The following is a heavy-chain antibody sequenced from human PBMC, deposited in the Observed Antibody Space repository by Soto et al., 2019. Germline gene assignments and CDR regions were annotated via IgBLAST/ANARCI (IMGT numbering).Heavy chain of an antibody. J-gene: IGHJ6*02. CDR1: GYTFTTYD. Sequence: ASVKVSCKAPGYTFTTYDINWVRQAPGQGLEWLGWMDPNSGSTGYAQNFQGRITMTRNIPRNTAHMELSSLQSEDTAVYYCARERKFDFWRKGLDVWGQGTTVTVSS. V-gene: IGHV1-8*01. CDR3: ARERKFDFWRKGLDV. CDR2: MDPNSGST. D-gene: IGHD3-3*01.